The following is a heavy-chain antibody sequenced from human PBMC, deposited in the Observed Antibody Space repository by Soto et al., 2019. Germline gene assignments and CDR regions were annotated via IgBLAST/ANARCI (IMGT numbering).Heavy chain of an antibody. V-gene: IGHV4-31*02. Sequence: WTWIRPHPGKGLEWIGYIYDSGRAYYNPSLKSRVTISVDTSKDQFSLQLSSVTAADTAVYYCARSSRSYFDLWGQGTLVTVSS. CDR3: ARSSRSYFDL. J-gene: IGHJ4*02. CDR2: IYDSGRA.